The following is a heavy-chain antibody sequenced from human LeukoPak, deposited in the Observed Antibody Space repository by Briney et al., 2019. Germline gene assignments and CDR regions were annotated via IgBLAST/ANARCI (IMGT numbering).Heavy chain of an antibody. V-gene: IGHV4-59*01. CDR1: GGSISSYY. Sequence: PSETLSLTCTVSGGSISSYYWSWIRQPPGKGLEWIGYIYYSGSTNYNPSLKSRVTISVDTSKNQFSLKLSSVTAADTAVYYCARDGSDSSGYRPMGYWGQGTLVTVSS. D-gene: IGHD3-22*01. CDR3: ARDGSDSSGYRPMGY. J-gene: IGHJ4*02. CDR2: IYYSGST.